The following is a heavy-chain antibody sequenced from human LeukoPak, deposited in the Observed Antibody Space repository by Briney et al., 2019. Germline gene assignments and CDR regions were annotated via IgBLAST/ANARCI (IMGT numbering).Heavy chain of an antibody. V-gene: IGHV3-30*18. Sequence: GGSLRLSCAASGFTFSSYGMHWVRQAPGKGLEWVAVISYDGSNKYYADSEKGRFTISRDNSKNTLYLQMNSLRAEDTAVYYCAKDLGYFDWLLPDYWGQGTVVTVSS. D-gene: IGHD3-9*01. CDR2: ISYDGSNK. J-gene: IGHJ4*02. CDR3: AKDLGYFDWLLPDY. CDR1: GFTFSSYG.